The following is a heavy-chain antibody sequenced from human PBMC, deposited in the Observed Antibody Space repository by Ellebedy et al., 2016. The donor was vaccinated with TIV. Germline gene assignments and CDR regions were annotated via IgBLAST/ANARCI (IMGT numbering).Heavy chain of an antibody. CDR1: GLTFSSYF. CDR3: ASRFVAARRGWFDP. CDR2: IKPDGSVT. V-gene: IGHV3-7*03. D-gene: IGHD6-6*01. Sequence: GESLKISCAASGLTFSSYFMSWVCQAPGKGLEWVASIKPDGSVTYYADSVEGRFTISRDNAKNSLYLQMSSLRAEDTAVYYCASRFVAARRGWFDPWGQGTLVTVSS. J-gene: IGHJ5*02.